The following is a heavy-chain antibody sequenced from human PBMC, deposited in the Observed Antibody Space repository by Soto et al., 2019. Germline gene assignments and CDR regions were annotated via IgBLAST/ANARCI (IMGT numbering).Heavy chain of an antibody. CDR3: ARGRQSDSSGYSPGY. CDR1: GGSFSGYY. CDR2: VNHSGSA. V-gene: IGHV4-34*01. D-gene: IGHD3-22*01. J-gene: IGHJ4*01. Sequence: SETLSLTCAVYGGSFSGYYWSWIRQPPGKGLEWIGEVNHSGSANYSPSLKSRVTISVDTSKNQFSLKVTSVTAADTAVCYCARGRQSDSSGYSPGYWGHGTLVTVS.